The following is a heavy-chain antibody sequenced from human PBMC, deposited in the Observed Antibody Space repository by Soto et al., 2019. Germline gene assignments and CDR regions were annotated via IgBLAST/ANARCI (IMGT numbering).Heavy chain of an antibody. CDR1: GFTFDDYA. J-gene: IGHJ4*02. V-gene: IGHV3-9*01. CDR2: ISCNSGNL. CDR3: ARGLGGNYGGYYFDY. Sequence: EVQLVESGGGLVQPGRSLRLSFAASGFTFDDYAMHWVRQVPGKGLEWVSGISCNSGNLGYADSVKGQFTISRDNVKNSLYLQLNSRRPDDTDFYYCARGLGGNYGGYYFDYWGQGTLVTV. D-gene: IGHD4-4*01.